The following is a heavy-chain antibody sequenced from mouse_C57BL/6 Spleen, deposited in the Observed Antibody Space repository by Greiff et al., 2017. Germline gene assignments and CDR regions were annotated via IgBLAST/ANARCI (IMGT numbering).Heavy chain of an antibody. CDR2: ISDGGSYT. CDR3: ARDSYSKGRYYYAMDY. V-gene: IGHV5-4*01. D-gene: IGHD2-5*01. J-gene: IGHJ4*01. Sequence: EVQVVESGGGLVKPGGSLKLSCAASGFTFSSYAMSWVRQTPEKRLEWVATISDGGSYTYYPDNVKGRFTISRDNAKNNLYLQMSHLKSEDTAMYYCARDSYSKGRYYYAMDYWGQGTSVTVSS. CDR1: GFTFSSYA.